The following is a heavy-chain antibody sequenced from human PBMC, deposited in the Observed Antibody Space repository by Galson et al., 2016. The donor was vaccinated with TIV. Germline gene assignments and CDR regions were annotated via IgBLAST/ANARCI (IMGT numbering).Heavy chain of an antibody. D-gene: IGHD3-3*01. Sequence: AASGFTFSTHWMHWVRQVPGKGLVWISRINSDGTSRSYVDTVKGRFTVSRDNSKTTLDLQMNSLGAEDTALYYCAKEENSGYYPNDAFDFWGQGTMVTVS. CDR3: AKEENSGYYPNDAFDF. V-gene: IGHV3-74*01. CDR1: GFTFSTHW. J-gene: IGHJ3*01. CDR2: INSDGTSR.